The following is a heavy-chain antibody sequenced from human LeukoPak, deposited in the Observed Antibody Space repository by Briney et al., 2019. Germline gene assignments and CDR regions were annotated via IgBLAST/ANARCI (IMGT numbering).Heavy chain of an antibody. CDR3: ARDSGWYYFDY. CDR2: ISAYNGNT. J-gene: IGHJ4*02. V-gene: IGHV1-18*01. D-gene: IGHD6-19*01. Sequence: DSVEVSSKASGYTVRSYGISRVRQDPGQGLEWMGWISAYNGNTNYAQKLQGRVTMTTDTSTSTAYMELRSLRSDDTAVYYCARDSGWYYFDYWGQGTLVTVSS. CDR1: GYTVRSYG.